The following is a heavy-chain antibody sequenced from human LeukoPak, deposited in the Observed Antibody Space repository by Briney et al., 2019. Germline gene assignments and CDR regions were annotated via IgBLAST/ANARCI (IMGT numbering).Heavy chain of an antibody. D-gene: IGHD6-19*01. V-gene: IGHV3-21*06. CDR3: AKEKFRGAAVAGPFDY. CDR2: ISPSGTYI. CDR1: GFAFSSFT. Sequence: PGGSLRLSCAASGFAFSSFTMNWVRQAPGKGLEWVSSISPSGTYIYYADSLKGRFTISRDNAKNSLYLQMNSLRAEDTAVYYCAKEKFRGAAVAGPFDYWGQGTLVTVSS. J-gene: IGHJ4*02.